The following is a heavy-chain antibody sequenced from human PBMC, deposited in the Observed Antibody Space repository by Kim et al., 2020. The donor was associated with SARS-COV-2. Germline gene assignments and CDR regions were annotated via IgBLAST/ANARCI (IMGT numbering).Heavy chain of an antibody. CDR3: TRDTAMLNY. V-gene: IGHV3-49*02. J-gene: IGHJ4*02. Sequence: GTTEYAASVTGRFTISRDDSKSIAYLQMNSLKTEDTAVYYCTRDTAMLNYWGQGTLVTVSS. CDR2: GTT. D-gene: IGHD5-18*01.